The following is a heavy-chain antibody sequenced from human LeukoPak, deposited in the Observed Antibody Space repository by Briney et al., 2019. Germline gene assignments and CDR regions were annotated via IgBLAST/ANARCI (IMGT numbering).Heavy chain of an antibody. V-gene: IGHV3-30*04. CDR3: ARVWRIAVATPDY. Sequence: PGGSLRLSCAASGFTFSSYAMHWVRQAPGKGLEWVAVISYDGSNKYYADSVKGRFTISRDNSKNTLYLQMNSLRAEDTAVYYCARVWRIAVATPDYWGQGTLVTVSS. D-gene: IGHD6-19*01. CDR2: ISYDGSNK. CDR1: GFTFSSYA. J-gene: IGHJ4*02.